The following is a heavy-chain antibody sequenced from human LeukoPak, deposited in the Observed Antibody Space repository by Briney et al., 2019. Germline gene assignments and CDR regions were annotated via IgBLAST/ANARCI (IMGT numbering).Heavy chain of an antibody. CDR2: ISAYNGNT. CDR3: AGDSPYGDYEGSWFDP. D-gene: IGHD4-17*01. Sequence: ASVKVSCKASGYTFTSYGISWVRQAPGQGLEWMGWISAYNGNTNYAQKLQGRVTMTTDTSTSTAYMELRSLRSDDTAVYYCAGDSPYGDYEGSWFDPWGQGTLVTVSS. CDR1: GYTFTSYG. V-gene: IGHV1-18*01. J-gene: IGHJ5*02.